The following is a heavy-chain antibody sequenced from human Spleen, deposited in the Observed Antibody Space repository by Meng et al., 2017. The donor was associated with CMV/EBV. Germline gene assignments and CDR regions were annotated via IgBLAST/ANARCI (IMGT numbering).Heavy chain of an antibody. J-gene: IGHJ5*02. Sequence: SVKVSCKASGYTFTGYYMHWVRQAPGQGLEWMGRITPLLNIAKYAQSFQGRVTITADKSTSTVYMDLNSLTSEDTAVYYCARGGDWFGPWGQGTLVTVSS. CDR2: ITPLLNIA. D-gene: IGHD5-12*01. V-gene: IGHV1-69*04. CDR3: ARGGDWFGP. CDR1: GYTFTGYY.